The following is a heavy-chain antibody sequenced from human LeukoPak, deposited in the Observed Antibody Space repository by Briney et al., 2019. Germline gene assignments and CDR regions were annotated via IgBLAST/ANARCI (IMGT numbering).Heavy chain of an antibody. Sequence: SSETLSLTCTVSGGSISSYYWSWIRQPPGKGLEWIGYIYYSGSTNYNPSLKSRVTISVDTSKNQFSLKLSSVTAADTAVYYCARSSGYQYYFDYWGQGTLVTASS. CDR3: ARSSGYQYYFDY. CDR2: IYYSGST. CDR1: GGSISSYY. D-gene: IGHD3-22*01. V-gene: IGHV4-59*08. J-gene: IGHJ4*02.